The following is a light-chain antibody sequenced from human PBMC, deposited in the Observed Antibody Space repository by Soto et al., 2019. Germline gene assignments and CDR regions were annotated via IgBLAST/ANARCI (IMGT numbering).Light chain of an antibody. CDR1: NIGSKS. V-gene: IGLV3-21*04. CDR3: QVWDSYTIHWV. Sequence: SYELTQAPSVSMAPGNTAKITCGGDNIGSKSVHWYQQKSGQAPVLVIYHDESRPSGSPERFSGSNAGNTATLTISRVEAGDEADYYCQVWDSYTIHWVFGGGTKLTVL. J-gene: IGLJ3*02. CDR2: HDE.